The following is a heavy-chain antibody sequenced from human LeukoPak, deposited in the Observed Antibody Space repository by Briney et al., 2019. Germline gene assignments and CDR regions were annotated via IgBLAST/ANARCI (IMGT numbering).Heavy chain of an antibody. CDR1: GYSISSGYY. V-gene: IGHV4-38-2*02. CDR3: ARGPAAGPLGDY. CDR2: IYHSGST. Sequence: SETLSLTCTVSGYSISSGYYWGWIRQPPGKGLEWIGSIYHSGSTYYNPSLKSRVTISVDTSKNQFSLKLSSVTAADTAVYYCARGPAAGPLGDYWGQGTLVTVSS. J-gene: IGHJ4*02. D-gene: IGHD6-13*01.